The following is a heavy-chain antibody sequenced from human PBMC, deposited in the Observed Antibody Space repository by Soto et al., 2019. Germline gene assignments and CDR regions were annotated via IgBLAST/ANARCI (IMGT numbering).Heavy chain of an antibody. V-gene: IGHV1-69*12. CDR2: IIPIFGTA. Sequence: QVQLVQSGAEVKKPGSSVKVSCKASVGTFSSYAISWVRQSPGQGLEWMGGIIPIFGTANYAQKFQGRVTITADASTSRAYLEMSRLRSEDTVVYCWARYGSGSHDRDGGDYWGQGTLLTASS. CDR1: VGTFSSYA. J-gene: IGHJ4*02. D-gene: IGHD3-10*01. CDR3: ARYGSGSHDRDGGDY.